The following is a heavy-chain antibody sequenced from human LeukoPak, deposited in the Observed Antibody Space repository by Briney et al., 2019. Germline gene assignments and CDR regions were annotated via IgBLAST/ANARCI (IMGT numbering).Heavy chain of an antibody. D-gene: IGHD2-2*01. J-gene: IGHJ6*02. CDR3: ARGNCSSTSCYRPYYYYGMDV. Sequence: ASVTVSCTASGYTFTGYYMHWVRQAPGQGLEWMGWINPNSGGTNYAQKFQGRVTMTRDTSISTAYMELSRLRSDDTAVYYCARGNCSSTSCYRPYYYYGMDVWGQGTTVTVSS. V-gene: IGHV1-2*02. CDR1: GYTFTGYY. CDR2: INPNSGGT.